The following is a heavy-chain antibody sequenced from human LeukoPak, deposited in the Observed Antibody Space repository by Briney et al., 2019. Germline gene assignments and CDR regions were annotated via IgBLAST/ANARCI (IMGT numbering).Heavy chain of an antibody. V-gene: IGHV3-20*04. J-gene: IGHJ4*02. Sequence: GGSLRLSCAASGFTFSTYWMHWVRQAPGKGLEWVSGINWNGGSTGYADSVKGRFTISRDNAKNSLYLQMNSLRAEDTALYYCARATKPRGYSYGYEDYWGQGTLVTVSS. CDR1: GFTFSTYW. CDR3: ARATKPRGYSYGYEDY. CDR2: INWNGGST. D-gene: IGHD5-18*01.